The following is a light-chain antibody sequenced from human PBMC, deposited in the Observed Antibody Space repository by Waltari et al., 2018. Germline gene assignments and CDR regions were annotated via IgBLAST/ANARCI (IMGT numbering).Light chain of an antibody. Sequence: EIVMTQSPVTLSVSPRERATLSCRASQSISSNLAWYQQKPGQSPRLLIHGASTRATGLPARFSGSGSGTDFTLTISSLQSEDFAVYFCQQYNTWPTFGGGTKVEIK. CDR1: QSISSN. CDR2: GAS. CDR3: QQYNTWPT. J-gene: IGKJ4*01. V-gene: IGKV3-15*01.